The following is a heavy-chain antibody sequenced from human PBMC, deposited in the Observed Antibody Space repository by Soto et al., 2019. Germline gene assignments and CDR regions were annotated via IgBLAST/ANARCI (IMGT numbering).Heavy chain of an antibody. Sequence: LTCTVSGGSINSGGYYWSWIRQHPGKGLEWIGYINYSGSTNYNPSLKSRITISRDTSKNQFSLKLSSVTAADTAVYYSARNYSISKVFGYWGQGTLVTGLL. CDR1: GGSINSGGYY. D-gene: IGHD2-15*01. V-gene: IGHV4-31*03. CDR3: ARNYSISKVFGY. J-gene: IGHJ4*02. CDR2: INYSGST.